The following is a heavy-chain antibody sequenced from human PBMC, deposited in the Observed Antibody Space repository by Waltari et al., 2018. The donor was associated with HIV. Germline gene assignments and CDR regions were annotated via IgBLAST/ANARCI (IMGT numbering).Heavy chain of an antibody. CDR1: GFTFSSYW. CDR2: ISSDASST. Sequence: EVQLVESGGGLVQPGWSLRLSCAASGFTFSSYWMHWVRQAPGKGLVWVSRISSDASSTSYADSVKGRFTISRDNAKNTLYLQMNSLRAEDTAVYYCARIYSSGWYEYFDYWGQGTLVTVSS. J-gene: IGHJ4*02. CDR3: ARIYSSGWYEYFDY. V-gene: IGHV3-74*01. D-gene: IGHD6-19*01.